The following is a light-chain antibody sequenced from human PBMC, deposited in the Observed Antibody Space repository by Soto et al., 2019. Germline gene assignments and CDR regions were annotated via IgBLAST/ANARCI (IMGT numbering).Light chain of an antibody. CDR3: QQYGGSPPYT. CDR2: GTS. J-gene: IGKJ2*01. Sequence: EIVLTQSPGTLSLSPGERATLSCRASQSVSSSYLAWYQQQPGQAPRLLIHGTSSRATGIPDRFSGSGSGSDFALTISSLEPEDFAVYYCQQYGGSPPYTFGQGTKLEFK. CDR1: QSVSSSY. V-gene: IGKV3-20*01.